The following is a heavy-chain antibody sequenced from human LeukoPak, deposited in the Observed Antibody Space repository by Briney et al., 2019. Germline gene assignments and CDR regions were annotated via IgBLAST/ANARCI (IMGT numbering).Heavy chain of an antibody. J-gene: IGHJ4*02. Sequence: ASVKVSCKASGYTFTSYAMNWVRQAPGQGLEWVGWINTNTGNPTYAQGFTGRFVFSLDTSVSTAYLQISSLKAEDTAVYYCARERGSEWELRGGVDYWGQGTLVTVSS. CDR3: ARERGSEWELRGGVDY. D-gene: IGHD1-26*01. CDR1: GYTFTSYA. CDR2: INTNTGNP. V-gene: IGHV7-4-1*02.